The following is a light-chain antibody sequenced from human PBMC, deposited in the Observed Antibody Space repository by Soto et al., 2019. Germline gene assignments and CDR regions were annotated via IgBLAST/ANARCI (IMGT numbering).Light chain of an antibody. CDR2: NAS. J-gene: IGKJ1*01. CDR1: QSISSW. Sequence: DIPMTQSPSTLSASVGDRVTITCRASQSISSWLAWYQQKPGKAPKLLISNASNLESGVPSRFSGSGSGTEFTLTISSLQHDDFATYYCQQYDTYSRTFGQGTKVEIK. V-gene: IGKV1-5*03. CDR3: QQYDTYSRT.